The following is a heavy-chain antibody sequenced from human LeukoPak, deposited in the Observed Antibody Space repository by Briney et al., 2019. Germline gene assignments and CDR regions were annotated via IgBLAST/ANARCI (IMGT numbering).Heavy chain of an antibody. CDR2: LSFDGNLK. CDR1: GFIFNNYA. V-gene: IGHV3-30*04. Sequence: PGRSLRLSCAASGFIFNNYAMHWVRQAPGKGLEWVAGLSFDGNLKYFADSVKGRFTVSRDSYKNTMYLQMNRLRAEDTAVYYCARQPGSTAAFDIWGQGTTVTVSA. CDR3: ARQPGSTAAFDI. J-gene: IGHJ3*02. D-gene: IGHD5-18*01.